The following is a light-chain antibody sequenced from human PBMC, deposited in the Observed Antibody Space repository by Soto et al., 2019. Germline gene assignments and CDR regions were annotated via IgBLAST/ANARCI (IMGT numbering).Light chain of an antibody. Sequence: EIVMTQSQPILSVSPGEGASVSCKASQNVYNNLAWYQQRPGQPPRLLIYDASTRATGISARFSGSGYGTELTLTISSLQSEDFAVYFCQQCRNWPLTFGGGTKVEIK. V-gene: IGKV3-15*01. CDR2: DAS. J-gene: IGKJ4*01. CDR3: QQCRNWPLT. CDR1: QNVYNN.